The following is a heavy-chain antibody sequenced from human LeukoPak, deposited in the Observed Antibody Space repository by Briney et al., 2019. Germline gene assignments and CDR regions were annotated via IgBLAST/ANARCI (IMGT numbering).Heavy chain of an antibody. CDR1: GYSFTSYW. CDR2: IYPGDSDT. CDR3: ARLPGGGSSWEYYFDY. V-gene: IGHV5-51*01. D-gene: IGHD6-13*01. Sequence: GESLKISCKGSGYSFTSYWICWVRQMPGKGLEWMGVIYPGDSDTRYSPSFQGQVTISADKSISTAYLQWSSLKASDTAMYYCARLPGGGSSWEYYFDYWGQGNLVTVSS. J-gene: IGHJ4*02.